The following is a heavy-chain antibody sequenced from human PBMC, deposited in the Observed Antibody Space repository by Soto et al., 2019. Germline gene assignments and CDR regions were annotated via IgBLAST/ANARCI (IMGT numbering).Heavy chain of an antibody. CDR2: INHSGTT. D-gene: IGHD2-15*01. J-gene: IGHJ5*02. CDR3: ARGKRIVVVEAATLRWFDA. Sequence: SETLSLTWAVYGGAFSGYYRSGIRPPPGKGLEWIGEINHSGTTNYNPSLKSRVTISVDTSKNQFSLKLSSVTAADTALYYCARGKRIVVVEAATLRWFDAWCQGTLVTVSS. CDR1: GGAFSGYY. V-gene: IGHV4-34*01.